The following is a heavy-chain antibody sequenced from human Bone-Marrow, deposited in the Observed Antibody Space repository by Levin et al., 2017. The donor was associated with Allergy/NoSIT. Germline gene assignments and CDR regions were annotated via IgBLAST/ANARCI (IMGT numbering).Heavy chain of an antibody. V-gene: IGHV3-9*01. CDR1: GFTFEDYA. D-gene: IGHD4-23*01. Sequence: GGSLRLSCAASGFTFEDYAMHWVRQLPGKGLEWVSGISWNGGIVAYADSVKGRFTISRDNARKSLYLQMNSLRPEDTALYYCAKDHGGNSWYNWFDPWGQGTLVTVSS. J-gene: IGHJ5*02. CDR3: AKDHGGNSWYNWFDP. CDR2: ISWNGGIV.